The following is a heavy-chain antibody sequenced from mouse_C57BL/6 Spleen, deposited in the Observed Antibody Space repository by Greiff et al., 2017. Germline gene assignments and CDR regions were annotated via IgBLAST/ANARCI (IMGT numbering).Heavy chain of an antibody. CDR2: IYPGSGST. V-gene: IGHV1-55*01. CDR1: GYTFTSYW. D-gene: IGHD1-1*01. Sequence: VQLQQPGAELVKPGASVTMSCKASGYTFTSYWITWVKQRPGQGLAWIGDIYPGSGSTNYNEQFKSKATLTVDTSSSTAYTQLRNLTSEDSVVYYCARDYYGSSHAMDYWGQGTSVTVSS. J-gene: IGHJ4*01. CDR3: ARDYYGSSHAMDY.